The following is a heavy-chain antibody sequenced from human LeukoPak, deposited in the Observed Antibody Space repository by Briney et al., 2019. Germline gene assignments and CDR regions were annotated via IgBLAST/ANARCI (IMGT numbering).Heavy chain of an antibody. CDR2: IYYSGNT. CDR3: ARQTGPGLFILP. Sequence: PSETLSLTCTVSGVSISSSNSYWGWIRQPPGKGLEWIGSIYYSGNTYYNASLKSQVSISIDTSKNRFSLKLTSVTAADTAVYYCARQTGPGLFILPGGQGTLVTVSS. D-gene: IGHD3/OR15-3a*01. J-gene: IGHJ4*02. V-gene: IGHV4-39*01. CDR1: GVSISSSNSY.